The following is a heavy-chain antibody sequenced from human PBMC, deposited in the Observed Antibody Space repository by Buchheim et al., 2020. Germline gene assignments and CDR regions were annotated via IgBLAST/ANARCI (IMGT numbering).Heavy chain of an antibody. V-gene: IGHV4-34*01. D-gene: IGHD3-10*01. CDR3: ARGSRLTMVRGVISDY. CDR2: INHSGST. J-gene: IGHJ4*02. Sequence: QVQLQQWGAGLLKPSETLSLTCAVYGGSFSGYSWSWIRQPPGKGLEWIGEINHSGSTNYNPSLKSRVTISVDTSKNQFSLMLSSVTAADTAVYYCARGSRLTMVRGVISDYWGQGTL. CDR1: GGSFSGYS.